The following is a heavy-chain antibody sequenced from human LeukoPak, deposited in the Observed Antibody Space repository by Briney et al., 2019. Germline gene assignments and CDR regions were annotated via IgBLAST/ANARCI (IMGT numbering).Heavy chain of an antibody. CDR3: ARGYSSGWYSTDINWFDP. V-gene: IGHV1-18*01. CDR2: ISGYNGNT. Sequence: ASVKVSCKASGYTFTTYNINWVRQAPGQGLEWMGWISGYNGNTNYAQKLQGRVTMTTDTSTSTAYMELRSLKSDDTAVYYCARGYSSGWYSTDINWFDPWGQGTLVTVSS. D-gene: IGHD6-19*01. CDR1: GYTFTTYN. J-gene: IGHJ5*02.